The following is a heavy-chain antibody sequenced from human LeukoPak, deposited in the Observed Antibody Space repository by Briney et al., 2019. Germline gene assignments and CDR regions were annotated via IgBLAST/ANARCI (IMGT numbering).Heavy chain of an antibody. CDR1: GSGFTFGNFA. J-gene: IGHJ6*03. CDR3: AKDGSWGDYQFYFYMDV. CDR2: ISGSGYYT. Sequence: GGSLRLSCEVSGSGFTFGNFAMSWVRQAPGKGLEWVSGISGSGYYTYYADSVKGRFTISRDNSKNTVYIQINSLRAEDTAVYYCAKDGSWGDYQFYFYMDVWGEGTTVTVSS. V-gene: IGHV3-23*01. D-gene: IGHD2-2*01.